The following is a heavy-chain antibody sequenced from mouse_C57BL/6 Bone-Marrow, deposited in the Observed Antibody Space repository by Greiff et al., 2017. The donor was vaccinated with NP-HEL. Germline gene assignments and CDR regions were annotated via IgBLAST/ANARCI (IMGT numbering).Heavy chain of an antibody. J-gene: IGHJ1*03. Sequence: VQLQQSGPELVKPGASVKISCKASGYSFTGYYMHWVKQSHGNILDWIGYIYPYNGVSSYNQKFKGKATLTVDKSSSTAYMELRSLTSEDSAVYYYARDHYYGRLDWCFDVWGTGTTVTVSS. D-gene: IGHD1-1*01. CDR2: IYPYNGVS. CDR3: ARDHYYGRLDWCFDV. V-gene: IGHV1-31*01. CDR1: GYSFTGYY.